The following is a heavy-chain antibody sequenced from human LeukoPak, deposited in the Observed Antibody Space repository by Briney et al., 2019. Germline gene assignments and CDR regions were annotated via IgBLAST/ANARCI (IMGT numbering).Heavy chain of an antibody. J-gene: IGHJ5*02. CDR1: GYTFTGYY. CDR2: INPNSGGT. V-gene: IGHV1-2*02. CDR3: ARDRNQDIVVVPAAMNWFDP. Sequence: REASVKVSCKASGYTFTGYYMHWVRQAPGQGLEWMGWINPNSGGTNYAQKFQGRVTMTRDTSISTAYMELSRLRSDDTAVYYCARDRNQDIVVVPAAMNWFDPWGQGTLVTVSS. D-gene: IGHD2-2*01.